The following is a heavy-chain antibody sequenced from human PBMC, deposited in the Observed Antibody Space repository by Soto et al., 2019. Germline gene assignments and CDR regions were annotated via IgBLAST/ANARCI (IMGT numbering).Heavy chain of an antibody. CDR1: GGSISSYY. V-gene: IGHV4-59*12. D-gene: IGHD3-10*01. CDR2: IYYSGST. Sequence: ASETLSLTCTVSGGSISSYYWSWIRQPPGKGLEWIGYIYYSGSTNYNPSLKSRVTISVDTSKNQFSLKLSSVTAADTAVYYCARVSITMVRGVIIWFDPWGQGTLVTVS. CDR3: ARVSITMVRGVIIWFDP. J-gene: IGHJ5*02.